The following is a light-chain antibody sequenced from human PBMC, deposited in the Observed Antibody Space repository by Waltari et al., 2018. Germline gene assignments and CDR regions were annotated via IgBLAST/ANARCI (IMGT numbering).Light chain of an antibody. CDR1: QNIHDW. CDR2: KAA. J-gene: IGKJ2*01. Sequence: DIQMTQSPSTLSASVGDRVTITCRASQNIHDWLAWDQQKPGKAPKVMIYKAANLESGVPSRFSGSGSGTDFTLTISSLQPDDFATYYCQQYNTYTYTFGQGTKLEIK. V-gene: IGKV1-5*03. CDR3: QQYNTYTYT.